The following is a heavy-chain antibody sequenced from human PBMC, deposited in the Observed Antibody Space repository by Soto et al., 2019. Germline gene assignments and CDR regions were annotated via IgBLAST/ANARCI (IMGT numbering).Heavy chain of an antibody. J-gene: IGHJ4*02. Sequence: GGSLRLSCAASGFTFSSCGIHWVRQAPGKGLEWVAFISYDGSNKYYADSVKGRFTISRDSSKNTLYMQMNSLRVEDTAVYYCARVSHRETYSGYAGDLDYWGQGTLVTVSS. V-gene: IGHV3-30*03. CDR3: ARVSHRETYSGYAGDLDY. CDR2: ISYDGSNK. D-gene: IGHD5-12*01. CDR1: GFTFSSCG.